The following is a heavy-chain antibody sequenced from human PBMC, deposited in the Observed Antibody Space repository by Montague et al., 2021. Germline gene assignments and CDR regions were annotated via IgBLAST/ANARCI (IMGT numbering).Heavy chain of an antibody. J-gene: IGHJ5*02. CDR1: GASITSNIYY. CDR2: IYYSGNS. Sequence: SETLSLTCTVSGASITSNIYYWGWTRQSPGKGLEWIGSIYYSGNSFSQPSLKSRITMAVDTSKNQFSLKLSSVTAADTAIYYCARVFSSWYVGWFDPWGQGSLVTVAS. V-gene: IGHV4-39*07. D-gene: IGHD6-13*01. CDR3: ARVFSSWYVGWFDP.